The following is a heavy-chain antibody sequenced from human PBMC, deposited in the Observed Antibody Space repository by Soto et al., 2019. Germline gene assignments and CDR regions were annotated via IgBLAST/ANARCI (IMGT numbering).Heavy chain of an antibody. D-gene: IGHD2-15*01. V-gene: IGHV1-3*01. CDR3: ARGIATGQLDP. CDR2: INPDNGNT. Sequence: ASVKVSCKASGYTFTRYTMNWVRQAPGQRLEWMGWINPDNGNTKSSQKFQDRVIITRDTSASTAYMDLSSLRSEDTAVYYCARGIATGQLDPWGQGTLVTVSS. CDR1: GYTFTRYT. J-gene: IGHJ5*02.